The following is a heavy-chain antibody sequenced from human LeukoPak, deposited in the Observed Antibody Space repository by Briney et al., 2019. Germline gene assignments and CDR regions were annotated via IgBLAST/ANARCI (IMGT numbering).Heavy chain of an antibody. V-gene: IGHV3-53*01. Sequence: GGSLRLSCAASGVSVSNNYMSWVRQAPGKGLEWVSVIFSSGNTYYADSVKGRFTNSRDTSKNTLYLQMNSLRAGDTAVYYCARGMVVVTASLSNWYFDLWGRGTLVTVSS. J-gene: IGHJ2*01. CDR3: ARGMVVVTASLSNWYFDL. CDR2: IFSSGNT. D-gene: IGHD2-15*01. CDR1: GVSVSNNY.